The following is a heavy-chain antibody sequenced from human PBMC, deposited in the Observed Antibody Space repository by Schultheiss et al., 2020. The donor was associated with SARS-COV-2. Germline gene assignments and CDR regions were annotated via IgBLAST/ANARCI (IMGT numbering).Heavy chain of an antibody. D-gene: IGHD1-26*01. Sequence: GGSLRLSCAASGFTFSSYAMHWVRQAPGKGLEWVSYISSSGSTIYYADSVKGRFTISRDNAKNSLYLQMNSLRAEDTAVYYCATPRARSQWVMKYYWYFDLWGRGTLVTVSS. V-gene: IGHV3-48*04. J-gene: IGHJ2*01. CDR1: GFTFSSYA. CDR3: ATPRARSQWVMKYYWYFDL. CDR2: ISSSGSTI.